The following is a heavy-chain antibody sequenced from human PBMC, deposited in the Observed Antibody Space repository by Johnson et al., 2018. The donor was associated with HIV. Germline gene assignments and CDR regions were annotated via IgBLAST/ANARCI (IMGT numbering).Heavy chain of an antibody. CDR3: AREGGYCGGGNCWFPFDI. J-gene: IGHJ3*02. CDR1: GFTFDDYG. V-gene: IGHV3-20*04. Sequence: VQLVESGGGVVRPGGSLRLSCAASGFTFDDYGMNWVRQAPGKGLEWVSGINWNGGNTGYTDSVKGRFTISRDNAKNSLYLQMNRLRAEDTALYYCAREGGYCGGGNCWFPFDIWGQGTMVTVSS. CDR2: INWNGGNT. D-gene: IGHD2-15*01.